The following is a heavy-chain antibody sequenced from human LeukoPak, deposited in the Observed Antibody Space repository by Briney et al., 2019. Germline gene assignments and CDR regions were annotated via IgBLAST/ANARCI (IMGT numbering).Heavy chain of an antibody. CDR1: GFTDSSNY. CDR3: ARDFSGLDY. J-gene: IGHJ4*02. V-gene: IGHV3-53*01. Sequence: PGGSLRLSCAASGFTDSSNYMSWVRQAPGKGLEWVSVTYSGGSTYYADSVKGRFTISRDNSKNTLYLQMNSLRAEDTAVYYCARDFSGLDYWGQGTLVTVSS. D-gene: IGHD6-25*01. CDR2: TYSGGST.